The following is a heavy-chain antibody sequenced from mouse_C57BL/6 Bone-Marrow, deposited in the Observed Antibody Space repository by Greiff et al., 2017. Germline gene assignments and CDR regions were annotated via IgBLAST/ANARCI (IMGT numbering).Heavy chain of an antibody. Sequence: QVQLKEPGAELVKPGASVKLSCKASGYTFTSYWMQWVKQRPGQGLEWIGEIDPSDSETHYNQKFKDKATLTVDKSSSTAYMQLSSLTSEDSAVYYCARGGTVVPYFDYWGQGTTLTVSS. CDR2: IDPSDSET. CDR1: GYTFTSYW. V-gene: IGHV1-50*01. D-gene: IGHD1-1*01. J-gene: IGHJ2*01. CDR3: ARGGTVVPYFDY.